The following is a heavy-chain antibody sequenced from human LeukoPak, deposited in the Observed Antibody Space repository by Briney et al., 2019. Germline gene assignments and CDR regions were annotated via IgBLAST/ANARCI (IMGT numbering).Heavy chain of an antibody. CDR1: GYTFTSYG. V-gene: IGHV1-2*02. J-gene: IGHJ4*02. Sequence: GASVKVSCKASGYTFTSYGISWVRQAPGQGLEWMGWIKPNSGDTYYAQKFHGRVSVTRDTSMSTVYMELSSLRSDDTALYYCARLFIESAGNIKYFDNWGQGALVTVSS. D-gene: IGHD1-14*01. CDR3: ARLFIESAGNIKYFDN. CDR2: IKPNSGDT.